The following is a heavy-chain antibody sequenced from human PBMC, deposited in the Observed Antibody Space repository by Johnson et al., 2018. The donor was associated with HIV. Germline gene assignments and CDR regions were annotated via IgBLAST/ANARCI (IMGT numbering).Heavy chain of an antibody. J-gene: IGHJ3*02. CDR3: AKSGFSGSYQGAYDI. D-gene: IGHD1-26*01. V-gene: IGHV3-30*18. CDR1: GFMFSSFA. Sequence: QVQLVESGGGVVQPGRSLRLSCAASGFMFSSFAMHWVRQAPGKGLEWVAVISYDGSNKYYVDSVKGRFTISRDNSKNTVYLQMNSLRAEDTAVYYCAKSGFSGSYQGAYDIWGQGTMVTVSS. CDR2: ISYDGSNK.